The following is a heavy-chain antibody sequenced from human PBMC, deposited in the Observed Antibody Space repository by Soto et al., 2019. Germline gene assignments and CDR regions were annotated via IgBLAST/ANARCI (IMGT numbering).Heavy chain of an antibody. CDR1: GFTFSSYS. Sequence: GGSLRLSCAASGFTFSSYSMNWVRQAPGKGLEWVSSISSSSSYIYYADSVKGRFTISRDNAKNSLYLQMNSLRAEDTAVYYCARMRITMNYYYYYGMDVWGQGTTVTVSS. V-gene: IGHV3-21*01. J-gene: IGHJ6*02. CDR2: ISSSSSYI. CDR3: ARMRITMNYYYYYGMDV. D-gene: IGHD3-3*01.